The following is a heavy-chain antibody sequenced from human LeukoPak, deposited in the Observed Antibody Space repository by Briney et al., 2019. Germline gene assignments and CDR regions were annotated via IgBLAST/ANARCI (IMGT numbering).Heavy chain of an antibody. CDR1: GYTFTGYY. D-gene: IGHD5-12*01. CDR3: ARDYSGYDYFPDYYYGMDV. V-gene: IGHV1-2*02. J-gene: IGHJ6*02. CDR2: INPKSGGT. Sequence: GASVKVSCKASGYTFTGYYMHWVRQAPGQGLEWMGWINPKSGGTNYAQKFQGRVTMTRDTSISTAYMELSRLRSDNTAVYYCARDYSGYDYFPDYYYGMDVWGQGTTVTVSS.